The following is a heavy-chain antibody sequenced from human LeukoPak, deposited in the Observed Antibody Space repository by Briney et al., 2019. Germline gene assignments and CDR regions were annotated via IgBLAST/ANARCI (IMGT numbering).Heavy chain of an antibody. Sequence: GGSLRLSCAASGFTFSDYWMHWVRQAPGKGLVWVSCISFDGSTTYADSVKGRFTISRDNAKNTVHLQMDSLTVEDTAVYYCAKNGKDKYAHYYYYYMDVWGKGTTVTVSS. D-gene: IGHD2-15*01. J-gene: IGHJ6*03. V-gene: IGHV3-74*01. CDR2: ISFDGST. CDR1: GFTFSDYW. CDR3: AKNGKDKYAHYYYYYMDV.